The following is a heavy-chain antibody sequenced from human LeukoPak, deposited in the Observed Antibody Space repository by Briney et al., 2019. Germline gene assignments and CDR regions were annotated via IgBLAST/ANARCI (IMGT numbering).Heavy chain of an antibody. J-gene: IGHJ5*02. D-gene: IGHD2-2*01. V-gene: IGHV4-39*07. CDR1: GGSTSTSTSY. Sequence: SETLSLTCSVSGGSTSTSTSYWGWVRQPPGKGLEWIGEINHSGSTNYNPSLKSRVTISVDTSKNQFSLKLSSVTAADTAVYYCARGFGCGSTSCPRGWFDPWGQGTLVTVSS. CDR2: INHSGST. CDR3: ARGFGCGSTSCPRGWFDP.